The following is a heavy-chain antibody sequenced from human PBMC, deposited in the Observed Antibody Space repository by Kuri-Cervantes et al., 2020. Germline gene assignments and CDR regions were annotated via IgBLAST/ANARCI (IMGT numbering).Heavy chain of an antibody. CDR2: INHSAST. V-gene: IGHV4-34*01. CDR3: ARDPSGWYYFDY. Sequence: SETLSLTCAVYGGSFSGYYWSWIRQPPGKGLEWIGEINHSASTNYNPSLKSRVTISLDKSKKQFSLKLTSMTAADTAIYYCARDPSGWYYFDYWGQGTLVTVSS. J-gene: IGHJ4*02. D-gene: IGHD6-19*01. CDR1: GGSFSGYY.